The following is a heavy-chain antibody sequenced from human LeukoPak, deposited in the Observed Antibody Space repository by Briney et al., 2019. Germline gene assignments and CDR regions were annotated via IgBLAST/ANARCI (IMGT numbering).Heavy chain of an antibody. Sequence: ASVKVSCKASGYTFTSYDINWVRQATGQGLEWMGWMNPNSGNTGYAQKFQGRVTMTRNTSINTAYMELSSLRSEDTAVYYCARGSSEQWLVGGGGTEWGQGTLVTVSS. CDR1: GYTFTSYD. CDR2: MNPNSGNT. CDR3: ARGSSEQWLVGGGGTE. V-gene: IGHV1-8*02. J-gene: IGHJ4*02. D-gene: IGHD6-19*01.